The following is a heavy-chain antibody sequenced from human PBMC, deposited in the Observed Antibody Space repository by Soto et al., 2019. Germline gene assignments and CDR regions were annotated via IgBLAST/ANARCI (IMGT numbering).Heavy chain of an antibody. J-gene: IGHJ6*02. D-gene: IGHD2-21*01. CDR2: ISYDGSNK. CDR3: ARHTGSYPLFWLTYYNDCMLV. Sequence: GGSLRLSCAASGFTFSSYAMHWVRQAPGKGLEWVAVISYDGSNKYYADSVKGRFTISRDNSKNTLYLQMNSLRAEDTAVYYCARHTGSYPLFWLTYYNDCMLVLAQGATVKASS. V-gene: IGHV3-30-3*01. CDR1: GFTFSSYA.